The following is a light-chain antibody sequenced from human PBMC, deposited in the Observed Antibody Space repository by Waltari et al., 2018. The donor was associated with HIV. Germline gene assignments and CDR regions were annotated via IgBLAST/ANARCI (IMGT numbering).Light chain of an antibody. CDR1: TSNIGIKT. CDR2: GNY. J-gene: IGLJ3*02. V-gene: IGLV1-44*01. CDR3: ASWDASLSGWV. Sequence: QSVVTQPPSVSGTPGQTVTISCSGSTSNIGIKTVNWYQHLPGTAPKRLIYGNYQRPSGVPDRFSASKSGTSASLAISGLQSEDEADYYCASWDASLSGWVFGGGTKLTVL.